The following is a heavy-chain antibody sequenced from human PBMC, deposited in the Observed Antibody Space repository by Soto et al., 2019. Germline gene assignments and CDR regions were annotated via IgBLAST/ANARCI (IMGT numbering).Heavy chain of an antibody. CDR2: IYPGDSDT. CDR1: GYSFTSYW. CDR3: ARVRRVSGYCSSTSCPRGYYYGMDV. D-gene: IGHD2-2*01. J-gene: IGHJ6*02. Sequence: GESLKISCKCSGYSFTSYWIGWVRQMPGKGLEWMGIIYPGDSDTRYSPSFQGQVTISADKSISTAYLQWSSLKASDTAMYYCARVRRVSGYCSSTSCPRGYYYGMDVWGQGTTVTVSS. V-gene: IGHV5-51*01.